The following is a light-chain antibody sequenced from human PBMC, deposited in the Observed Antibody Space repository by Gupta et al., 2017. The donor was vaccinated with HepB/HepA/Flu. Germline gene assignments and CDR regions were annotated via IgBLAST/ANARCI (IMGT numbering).Light chain of an antibody. J-gene: IGLJ2*01. CDR1: SLRSYY. CDR2: GKN. Sequence: SSEPTQDPAVSVALGQTVKIPCQGDSLRSYYASWYQQKPGQATVLVIYGKNKRPSGIPDRFSGSSSGNTASLTITGAQAEDEADYYCNSRDSSGNHLVVFGGGTKLTVL. CDR3: NSRDSSGNHLVV. V-gene: IGLV3-19*01.